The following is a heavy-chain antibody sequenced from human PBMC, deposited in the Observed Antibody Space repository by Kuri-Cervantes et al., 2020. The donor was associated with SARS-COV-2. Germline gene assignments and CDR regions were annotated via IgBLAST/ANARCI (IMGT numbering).Heavy chain of an antibody. CDR1: YASMTSFY. CDR2: IYHTGKS. D-gene: IGHD1-1*01. V-gene: IGHV4-59*01. CDR3: ASGNDFSLDY. Sequence: ESLKISCTVSYASMTSFYWSWIRQSPGRGLEWIGYIYHTGKSNYSPSLESRVSMSMAASESRFYLTLTSVTAADTAIYYCASGNDFSLDYWGQGTLVTDSS. J-gene: IGHJ4*02.